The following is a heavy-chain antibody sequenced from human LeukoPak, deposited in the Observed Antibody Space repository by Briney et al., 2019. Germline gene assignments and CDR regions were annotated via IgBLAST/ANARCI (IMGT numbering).Heavy chain of an antibody. CDR3: AAVVVPAARGAFDI. V-gene: IGHV1-58*01. Sequence: ASVKVSCKASGFTFTSSAVQWVRQARGQRLEWIGWIVVGSGNTNYAQKFQERVTITRDMSTSTAYMELSSLRSEDTAVYYCAAVVVPAARGAFDIWGQGTMATVSS. CDR1: GFTFTSSA. CDR2: IVVGSGNT. J-gene: IGHJ3*02. D-gene: IGHD2-2*01.